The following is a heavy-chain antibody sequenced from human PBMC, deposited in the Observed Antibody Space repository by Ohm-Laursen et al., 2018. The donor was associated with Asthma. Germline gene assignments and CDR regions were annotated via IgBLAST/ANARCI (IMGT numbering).Heavy chain of an antibody. V-gene: IGHV3-7*05. CDR3: ARFGRDYRSHGMDV. D-gene: IGHD4-11*01. CDR1: GFTFSSYS. Sequence: SLRLSCSASGFTFSSYSMNWVRQAPGKGPEWVAHIKEDGSEESYLASVKGRFTISRDNAKNSLSLQMNSLRAEDTAVYYCARFGRDYRSHGMDVWGQGTTVTVSS. CDR2: IKEDGSEE. J-gene: IGHJ6*02.